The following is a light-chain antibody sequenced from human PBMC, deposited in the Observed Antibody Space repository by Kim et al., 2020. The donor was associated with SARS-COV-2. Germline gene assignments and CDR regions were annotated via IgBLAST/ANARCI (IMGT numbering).Light chain of an antibody. V-gene: IGLV6-57*03. Sequence: GKTVTITCTRSSGSIVDNYVQWYQQRPGDVPTTVIYEDDQRPSGVSDRFSGSIDNSSNSASLTISGLRTEDEADYYCQSYNRDNVIFGGGTQLTVL. CDR2: EDD. CDR1: SGSIVDNY. J-gene: IGLJ2*01. CDR3: QSYNRDNVI.